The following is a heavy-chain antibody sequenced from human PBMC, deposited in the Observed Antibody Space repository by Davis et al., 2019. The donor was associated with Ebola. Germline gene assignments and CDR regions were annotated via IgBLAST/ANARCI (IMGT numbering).Heavy chain of an antibody. J-gene: IGHJ4*02. Sequence: ASVPVSCLPSGYTFRGYGISRVRQAPGQGLEWMGWISAYNGNTKYAEKFQGRVTLTTMTCTSTADMELRSLRSDDTAVYYCARGQFQTTIDQWGQGTLVTVSS. D-gene: IGHD1-1*01. CDR1: GYTFRGYG. CDR2: ISAYNGNT. V-gene: IGHV1-18*04. CDR3: ARGQFQTTIDQ.